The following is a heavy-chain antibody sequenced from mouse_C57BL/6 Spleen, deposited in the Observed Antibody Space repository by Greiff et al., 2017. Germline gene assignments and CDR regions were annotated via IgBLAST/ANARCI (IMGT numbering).Heavy chain of an antibody. Sequence: VQLKESGGGLVKPGGSLKLSCAASGFTFSDYGMHWVRQAPEKGLEWVAYISSGSSTIYYADTVKGRFTISRDNAKSTLFLQMTRLRSEDTAMYYCARGRGYFDYWGQGTTLTVSS. J-gene: IGHJ2*01. CDR2: ISSGSSTI. CDR3: ARGRGYFDY. CDR1: GFTFSDYG. V-gene: IGHV5-17*01.